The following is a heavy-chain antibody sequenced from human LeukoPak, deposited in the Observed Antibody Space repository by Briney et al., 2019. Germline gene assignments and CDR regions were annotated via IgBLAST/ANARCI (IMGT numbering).Heavy chain of an antibody. D-gene: IGHD5-18*01. J-gene: IGHJ4*02. Sequence: TGGSLRLSCAASGFTVSSNYMSWVRQAPGKGLECVSIIYSDGSTYYADSVKGRFTISRDNSKNTLYLQMNSLRAEDTAVYYCARDHTAMVGTFDYWGQGTLVTVSS. CDR3: ARDHTAMVGTFDY. CDR1: GFTVSSNY. CDR2: IYSDGST. V-gene: IGHV3-53*05.